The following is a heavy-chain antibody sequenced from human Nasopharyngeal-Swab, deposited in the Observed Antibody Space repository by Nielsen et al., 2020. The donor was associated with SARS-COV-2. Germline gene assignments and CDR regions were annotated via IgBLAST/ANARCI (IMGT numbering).Heavy chain of an antibody. CDR2: IYSGGGS. D-gene: IGHD3-10*01. Sequence: WFRQSARKGLEWVSVIYSGGGSYYADSVKGRFTISRDNFKNMLYLQMNSLRAEDTAMYYCTREDRYASGSFDHWGQGTLVTVSS. J-gene: IGHJ4*02. CDR3: TREDRYASGSFDH. V-gene: IGHV3-53*01.